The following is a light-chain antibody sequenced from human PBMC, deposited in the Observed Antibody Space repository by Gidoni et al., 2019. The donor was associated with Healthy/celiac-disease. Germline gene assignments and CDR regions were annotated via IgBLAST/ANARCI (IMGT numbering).Light chain of an antibody. CDR1: SSNIGAGYD. J-gene: IGLJ2*01. Sequence: QSVLTQPPSLSGAPGQGVTISCTGSSSNIGAGYDVHWYQQLPGTAPKLLIYGNSNRPSGVPDRFSGSKSGTSASLAITGLQAEDEADYYCQSYDSSLSGSLFGGGTKLTVL. V-gene: IGLV1-40*01. CDR3: QSYDSSLSGSL. CDR2: GNS.